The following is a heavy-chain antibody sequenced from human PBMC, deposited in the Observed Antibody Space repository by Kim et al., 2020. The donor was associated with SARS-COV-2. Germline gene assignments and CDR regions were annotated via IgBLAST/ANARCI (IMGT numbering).Heavy chain of an antibody. CDR3: ARGSSSSGSILDY. D-gene: IGHD6-6*01. J-gene: IGHJ4*02. Sequence: YADSVKGRLTISRDNAKNSLYLQRNSLRAEDTAVYYCARGSSSSGSILDYWGQGTLVTVSS. V-gene: IGHV3-21*01.